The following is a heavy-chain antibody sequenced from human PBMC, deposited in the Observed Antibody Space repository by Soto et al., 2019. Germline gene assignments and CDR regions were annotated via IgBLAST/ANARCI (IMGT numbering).Heavy chain of an antibody. CDR3: ARGGYYFYMAV. Sequence: QVQLQESGPGLVKPSGTLSLTCAVSSASVRSSNWWSWVRQTPEKGLEWIGQIHHSGSTNYNPSPTSRATMSVDKSKNHFSLNVSSVTAADTAVYYCARGGYYFYMAVWGRGITVTVSS. V-gene: IGHV4-4*02. J-gene: IGHJ6*03. D-gene: IGHD1-26*01. CDR2: IHHSGST. CDR1: SASVRSSNW.